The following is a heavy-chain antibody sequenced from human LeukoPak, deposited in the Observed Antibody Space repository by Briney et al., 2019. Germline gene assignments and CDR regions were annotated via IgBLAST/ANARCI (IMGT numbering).Heavy chain of an antibody. D-gene: IGHD3-16*01. CDR1: GDSISGSY. CDR2: IHYSGRA. V-gene: IGHV4-59*01. J-gene: IGHJ6*02. CDR3: VKFGVDYDMGV. Sequence: SETLSLTCTVSGDSISGSYWTWVRQPPGQGLEWIGQIHYSGRADYNPSLKRRITISVDTSKNQMSLTLTSVTAADTAIYYCVKFGVDYDMGVWGQGTTVTVSS.